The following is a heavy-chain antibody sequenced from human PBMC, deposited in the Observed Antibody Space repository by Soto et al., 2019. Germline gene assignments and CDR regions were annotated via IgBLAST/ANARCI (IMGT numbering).Heavy chain of an antibody. CDR2: ISAYNGNT. CDR1: GYTFTSYG. V-gene: IGHV1-18*01. CDR3: ARAPHDYGMDV. Sequence: QVQLVQSGAEVKKPGASVKVSCKASGYTFTSYGISWVRQAPGQGLEWMGWISAYNGNTNYAQKLRGRVTMTTDTPTSTAYMELRSLKADDTAVYYCARAPHDYGMDVWGQGTTVTVSS. J-gene: IGHJ6*02.